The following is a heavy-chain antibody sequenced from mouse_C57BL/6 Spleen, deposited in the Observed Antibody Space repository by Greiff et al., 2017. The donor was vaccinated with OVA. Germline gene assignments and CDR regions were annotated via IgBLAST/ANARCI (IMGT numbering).Heavy chain of an antibody. J-gene: IGHJ2*01. CDR1: GYTFTSYW. V-gene: IGHV1-69*01. CDR2: IDPSDSYT. Sequence: QVQLQQPGAELVMPGASVKLSCKASGYTFTSYWMHWVKQRPGQGLEWIGEIDPSDSYTNYNQKFKGKSTLTVDKSSSTDYMQLSSLTSEDSAVYYCARRGNFPDYWGQGTTLTVSS. CDR3: ARRGNFPDY.